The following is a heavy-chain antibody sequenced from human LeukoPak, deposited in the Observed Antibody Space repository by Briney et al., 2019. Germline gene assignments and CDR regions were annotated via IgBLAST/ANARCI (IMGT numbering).Heavy chain of an antibody. Sequence: GGTLRLSCAASGFTFSSYGMSWVRQAPGKGLEWVSAISGSGGSTYYADSVKGRFTISRDNSKNTLYLQMNSLRAEDTAVYYCAKDRGAIAYYDSSGRFDYWGQGTLVTVSS. D-gene: IGHD3-22*01. V-gene: IGHV3-23*01. J-gene: IGHJ4*02. CDR3: AKDRGAIAYYDSSGRFDY. CDR2: ISGSGGST. CDR1: GFTFSSYG.